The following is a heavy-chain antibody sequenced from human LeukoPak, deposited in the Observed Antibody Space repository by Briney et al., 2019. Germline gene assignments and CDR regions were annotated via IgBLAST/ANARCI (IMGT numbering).Heavy chain of an antibody. CDR2: IYYSGST. CDR1: GGSISSYY. CDR3: ARGERYYSSSSPYYYYYYMDV. J-gene: IGHJ6*03. D-gene: IGHD6-6*01. V-gene: IGHV4-59*12. Sequence: PSETLSLTCTVSGGSISSYYWSWIRQPPGKGLEWIGYIYYSGSTNYNPSLKSRVTMSVDTSKNQFSLKLSSVTAADTAVYYCARGERYYSSSSPYYYYYYMDVWGKGTTVTVS.